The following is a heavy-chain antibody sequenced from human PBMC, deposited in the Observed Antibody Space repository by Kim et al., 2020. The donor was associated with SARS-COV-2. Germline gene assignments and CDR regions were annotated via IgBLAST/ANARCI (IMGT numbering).Heavy chain of an antibody. CDR3: VRTRFVLEAVDF. D-gene: IGHD2-15*01. Sequence: GGSLRLSWAASGFTFSSHSMTWVRQAPGKGLEWVSSITSSGGYISYADSLKGRFTISRDNAKNSLYLQMISLRVEDTAVYYCVRTRFVLEAVDFWGQGTLVTVSS. V-gene: IGHV3-21*06. J-gene: IGHJ4*02. CDR1: GFTFSSHS. CDR2: ITSSGGYI.